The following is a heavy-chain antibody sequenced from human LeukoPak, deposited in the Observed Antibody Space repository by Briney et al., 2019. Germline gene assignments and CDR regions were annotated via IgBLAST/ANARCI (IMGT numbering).Heavy chain of an antibody. Sequence: GGSLRLSCAASGFTFSSYWMTWVRQALGKGLEWVANIKQDGSEKYYVDSVEGRFTISRDNAKNSLYLQMNNVRADDTAIYYCAKGGAVTGTMYFQYWGQGTLVTVSS. D-gene: IGHD6-19*01. J-gene: IGHJ1*01. CDR1: GFTFSSYW. CDR2: IKQDGSEK. V-gene: IGHV3-7*03. CDR3: AKGGAVTGTMYFQY.